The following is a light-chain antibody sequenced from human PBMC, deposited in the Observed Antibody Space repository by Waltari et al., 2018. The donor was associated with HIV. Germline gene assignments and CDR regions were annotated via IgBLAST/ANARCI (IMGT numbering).Light chain of an antibody. CDR3: CSHAGSSIYFV. Sequence: QTALTQPAPVSGSPGQSTTISCTGTSSDVGRYNLVSWYQQHPGTAPKVMIYEVNKRPSGVSNRFSGSKSGNTASLTISGLQAEDEAEYYCCSHAGSSIYFVFGTGTKVTVL. V-gene: IGLV2-23*02. CDR2: EVN. CDR1: SSDVGRYNL. J-gene: IGLJ1*01.